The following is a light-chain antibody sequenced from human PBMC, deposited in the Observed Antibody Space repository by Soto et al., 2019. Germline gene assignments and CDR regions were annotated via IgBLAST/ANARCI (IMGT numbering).Light chain of an antibody. Sequence: DIQMTQSPSTLSASVGDRVTIICRASQSISNWLAWYQQKPGKAPNLLIYKASNLESGVPSRFSGSGSGTEFTLTISSLQPDDFATYYCQQFHDPWTFGQGTKVEIK. CDR1: QSISNW. J-gene: IGKJ1*01. CDR2: KAS. V-gene: IGKV1-5*03. CDR3: QQFHDPWT.